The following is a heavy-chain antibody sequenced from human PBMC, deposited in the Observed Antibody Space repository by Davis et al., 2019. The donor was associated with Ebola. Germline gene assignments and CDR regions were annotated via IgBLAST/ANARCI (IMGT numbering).Heavy chain of an antibody. Sequence: PGGSLRLSCAASGFTFSSYGMHWVRQAPGKGLEWVAVISYDGSNKYYADSVKGRFTISRDNSKNTLYLQMNSLRAEDTAVYYCATGDGEQQLGYWGQGTLVTVSS. V-gene: IGHV3-30*03. D-gene: IGHD6-13*01. CDR1: GFTFSSYG. CDR2: ISYDGSNK. J-gene: IGHJ4*02. CDR3: ATGDGEQQLGY.